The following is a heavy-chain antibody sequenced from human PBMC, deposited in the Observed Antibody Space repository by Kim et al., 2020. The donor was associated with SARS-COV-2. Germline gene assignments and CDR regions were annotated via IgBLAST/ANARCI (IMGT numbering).Heavy chain of an antibody. D-gene: IGHD3-10*01. CDR2: GKT. V-gene: IGHV4-4*07. Sequence: GKTHYTPPLQSRVPVSVDTSKNQCALNLGSVTAADTAVYYCVRGGGLYDSWGQGTLVTVSS. CDR3: VRGGGLYDS. J-gene: IGHJ4*02.